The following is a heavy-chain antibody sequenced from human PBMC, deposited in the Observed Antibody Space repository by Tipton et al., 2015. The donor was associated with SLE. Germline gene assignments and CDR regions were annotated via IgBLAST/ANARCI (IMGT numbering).Heavy chain of an antibody. CDR2: ISSTSSYI. D-gene: IGHD3-22*01. V-gene: IGHV3-21*01. Sequence: SLRLSCAASGFTFSSYSMNWVRQAPGKGLEGVSSISSTSSYIYYADSVKGRFTISRDNAKNSLYLQMNSLRAEDSALYYCARDYYDSSGYSYYYYMDVWGKGTTVTVSS. CDR1: GFTFSSYS. CDR3: ARDYYDSSGYSYYYYMDV. J-gene: IGHJ6*03.